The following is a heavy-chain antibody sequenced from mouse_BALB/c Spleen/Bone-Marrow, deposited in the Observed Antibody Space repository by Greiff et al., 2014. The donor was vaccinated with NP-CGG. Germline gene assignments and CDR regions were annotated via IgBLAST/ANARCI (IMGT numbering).Heavy chain of an antibody. CDR3: ARKKSKLGFWCAY. V-gene: IGHV1-61*01. D-gene: IGHD1-3*01. CDR2: IDPSDSET. CDR1: GYTFTSYW. Sequence: VQLQESGAELVRPGASVKLSCKASGYTFTSYWMKWVKQRPGQGLEWIGMIDPSDSETHYNQMFKDKATLTVDKSSSTAYMQPSSLTSEDSAVYYCARKKSKLGFWCAYWGQGTLVTVSA. J-gene: IGHJ3*01.